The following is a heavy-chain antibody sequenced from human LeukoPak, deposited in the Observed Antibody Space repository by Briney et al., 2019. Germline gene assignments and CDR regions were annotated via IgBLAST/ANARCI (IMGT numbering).Heavy chain of an antibody. CDR2: INHSGST. Sequence: SETLSLTCAVYGGSFSGYYWSWIRQPPGKGLEWIGEINHSGSTNYNPSLKSRVTISVDTSKNQFSLKLSSVTAADTAVYYCARETYYYDSSGYYTLRYFDYWGQGTLVTVSS. V-gene: IGHV4-34*01. CDR3: ARETYYYDSSGYYTLRYFDY. D-gene: IGHD3-22*01. CDR1: GGSFSGYY. J-gene: IGHJ4*02.